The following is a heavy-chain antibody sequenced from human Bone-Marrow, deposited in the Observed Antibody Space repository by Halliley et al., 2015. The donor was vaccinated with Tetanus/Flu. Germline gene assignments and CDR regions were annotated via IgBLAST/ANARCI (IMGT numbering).Heavy chain of an antibody. Sequence: SLRLSCAASGFTFSTYAMSWVRQAPGKGLQWVSSISGSGDKTYYADSVKGRLTISRENSKNTVSLQTNRLRAEDTAVYYCARTSIWGTYRQPHFDSWGQGTLVTVSS. CDR1: GFTFSTYA. CDR2: ISGSGDKT. J-gene: IGHJ4*02. V-gene: IGHV3-23*01. CDR3: ARTSIWGTYRQPHFDS. D-gene: IGHD3-16*02.